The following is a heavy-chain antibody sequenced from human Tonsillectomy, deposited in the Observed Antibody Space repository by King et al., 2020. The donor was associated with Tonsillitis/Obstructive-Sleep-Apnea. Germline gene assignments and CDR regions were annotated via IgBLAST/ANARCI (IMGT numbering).Heavy chain of an antibody. V-gene: IGHV3-49*04. J-gene: IGHJ5*02. CDR3: TRVEYYYVCSGYEGWFDH. CDR2: IRSKAYGGTT. CDR1: GFTFGDYA. Sequence: VQLVESGGGLVQPGRSLRLSCTASGFTFGDYAMSWVRQAPGKGLEWVGFIRSKAYGGTTEYAASVKGRFTISRDDSKSIAYLQMNSLKTEDTAVYYCTRVEYYYVCSGYEGWFDHLGQGTLVTVSS. D-gene: IGHD3-22*01.